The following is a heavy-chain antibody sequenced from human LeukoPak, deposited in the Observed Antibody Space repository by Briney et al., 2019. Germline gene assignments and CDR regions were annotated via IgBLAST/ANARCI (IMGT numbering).Heavy chain of an antibody. V-gene: IGHV4-4*02. Sequence: PSGTLSLTCAVSGGSISSSNWWSWVRQPPGKGLEWIGEIYHSGSTNYNPSLKSRVTISVDKSKNQFSLRLSSVTAADTAVYYCARDAHLAAAGTWWFDPWGQGTLVTVSS. CDR1: GGSISSSNW. J-gene: IGHJ5*02. CDR3: ARDAHLAAAGTWWFDP. CDR2: IYHSGST. D-gene: IGHD6-13*01.